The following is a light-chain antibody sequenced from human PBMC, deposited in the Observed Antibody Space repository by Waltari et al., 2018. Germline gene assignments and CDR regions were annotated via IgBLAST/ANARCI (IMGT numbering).Light chain of an antibody. J-gene: IGKJ1*01. CDR3: QQDHTPPWT. CDR1: QGINKE. Sequence: DIQITQSPSSLSASVGDRVTVTCRASQGINKELTYQQKPGKAPTLLIYGASTLQTGVSSRFSGSGSGTDFTLTISSLQPEDVATYYCQQDHTPPWTFGQGTKVEIK. CDR2: GAS. V-gene: IGKV1-27*01.